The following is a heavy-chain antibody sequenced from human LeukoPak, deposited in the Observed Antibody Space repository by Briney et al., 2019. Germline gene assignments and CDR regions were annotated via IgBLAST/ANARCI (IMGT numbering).Heavy chain of an antibody. J-gene: IGHJ6*02. Sequence: ASVKVSCKASGYTFTGYYMHWVRQAPGQGPEWMGWINPNSGGTNYAQKFQGRVTMTRDTSISTAYMELSRLRSDDTAVYYCARGDYCSSTSCYGSDYYYYGMDVWGQGTTVTVSS. CDR2: INPNSGGT. D-gene: IGHD2-2*01. V-gene: IGHV1-2*02. CDR1: GYTFTGYY. CDR3: ARGDYCSSTSCYGSDYYYYGMDV.